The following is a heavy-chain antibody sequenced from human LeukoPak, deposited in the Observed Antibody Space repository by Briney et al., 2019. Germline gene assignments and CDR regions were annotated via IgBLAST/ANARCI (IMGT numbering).Heavy chain of an antibody. D-gene: IGHD2-15*01. Sequence: SETLSLTCAVYGGSFSGYYWSWIRQPPGKGLEWIGEINHSGSTNYNPSLKSRVTISVDTSKNQFSLKLSSVTAADTAVYYCARVHFYCSGGSCYSNYGTDVWGQGTTVTVSS. CDR1: GGSFSGYY. J-gene: IGHJ6*02. V-gene: IGHV4-34*01. CDR2: INHSGST. CDR3: ARVHFYCSGGSCYSNYGTDV.